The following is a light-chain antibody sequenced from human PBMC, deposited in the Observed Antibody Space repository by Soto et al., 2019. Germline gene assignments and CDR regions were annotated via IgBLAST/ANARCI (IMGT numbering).Light chain of an antibody. V-gene: IGKV3-11*01. CDR3: QQRHNWPIT. CDR1: QSVSSY. Sequence: VALTQSPAALSLSPGERATLSCRASQSVSSYLAWYQQKPGQAPRLLIYDASNRATGIPARFSGSGSGTDLTLTISGLEPADLGVYYCQQRHNWPITFGQGTRLEIK. CDR2: DAS. J-gene: IGKJ5*01.